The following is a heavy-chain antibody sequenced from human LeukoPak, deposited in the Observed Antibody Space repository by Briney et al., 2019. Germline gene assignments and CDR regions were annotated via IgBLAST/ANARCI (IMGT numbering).Heavy chain of an antibody. CDR2: IRYDGSNK. Sequence: GGSLRLSCAASGFTFSSYGVHWVRQAPGKGLEWVAFIRYDGSNKYYADSVKGRFTISRDNSKNTLYLQMNSLRAEDTAVYYCAKGNIVLMVYAPEGFDYWGQGTLVTVSS. CDR1: GFTFSSYG. V-gene: IGHV3-30*02. J-gene: IGHJ4*02. CDR3: AKGNIVLMVYAPEGFDY. D-gene: IGHD2-8*01.